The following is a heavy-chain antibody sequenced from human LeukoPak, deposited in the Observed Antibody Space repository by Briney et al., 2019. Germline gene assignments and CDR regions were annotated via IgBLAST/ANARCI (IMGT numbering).Heavy chain of an antibody. Sequence: GGSLSLSCAASGFTFSSYWMSWVRQAPGKGLEWVANIKQDGSETYYVDSVKGRFNISRDNDKNSLFLQMNSLRGEDTAVYYCARSGGRGSGWAYWGQGILVTVSS. CDR3: ARSGGRGSGWAY. V-gene: IGHV3-7*01. CDR1: GFTFSSYW. CDR2: IKQDGSET. J-gene: IGHJ4*02. D-gene: IGHD6-25*01.